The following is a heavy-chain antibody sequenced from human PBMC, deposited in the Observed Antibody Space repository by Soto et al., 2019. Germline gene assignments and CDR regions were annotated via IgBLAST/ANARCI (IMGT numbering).Heavy chain of an antibody. J-gene: IGHJ4*02. CDR1: GFAVNSDY. CDR3: VRTSSY. V-gene: IGHV3-53*01. CDR2: LYGGGAT. D-gene: IGHD2-2*01. Sequence: EVQLVASGGGLIQPGGSLRLSCAASGFAVNSDYMSWVRQAPGKGLEWVSVLYGGGATHYSDSVKGRFAISRDNSKNTLFLQMNSLRAEDTAVYYCVRTSSYWGQGTRVIVSS.